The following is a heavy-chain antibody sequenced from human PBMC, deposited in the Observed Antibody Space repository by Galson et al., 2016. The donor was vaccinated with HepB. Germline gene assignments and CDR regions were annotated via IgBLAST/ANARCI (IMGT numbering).Heavy chain of an antibody. D-gene: IGHD6-19*01. CDR1: GFTFSSYS. J-gene: IGHJ3*02. CDR2: ISSTSTHI. CDR3: ARVGSGATALDTFDI. Sequence: SLRLSCAASGFTFSSYSMNWVRQAPGKGLEWVSSISSTSTHIYYGDSVKGRFAISRDNAKNSLYLQMNSLRAEDTAVYYCARVGSGATALDTFDIWGQGTMVTVSS. V-gene: IGHV3-21*01.